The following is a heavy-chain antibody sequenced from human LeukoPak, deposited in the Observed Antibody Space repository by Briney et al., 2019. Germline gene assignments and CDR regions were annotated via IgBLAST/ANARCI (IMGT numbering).Heavy chain of an antibody. Sequence: GGSLRLSCAASGFTFSSYAMHWVRQAPGKGLEWVTFISFDGSDTYYTDSVKGRFTISRDNSKNTLYLQMTSLRSEDTAVYYCATLGGVGTTMVPRFDYWGQGTLVTVSS. CDR1: GFTFSSYA. J-gene: IGHJ4*02. D-gene: IGHD5-18*01. CDR2: ISFDGSDT. V-gene: IGHV3-30*04. CDR3: ATLGGVGTTMVPRFDY.